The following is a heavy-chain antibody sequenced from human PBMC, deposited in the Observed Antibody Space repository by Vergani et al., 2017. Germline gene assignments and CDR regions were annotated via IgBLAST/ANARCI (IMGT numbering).Heavy chain of an antibody. J-gene: IGHJ4*02. Sequence: QVQLVQSGAEVKKPGSSVKVSCKASGGTFSSYAISWVRQAPGQGLEWMGRIIPILGTANYAQKFQGRVTITADESPSTAYMEPSSLRSEDTAVYYCARDLEGKEMATISLDYWGQGTLVTVSS. D-gene: IGHD5-24*01. CDR1: GGTFSSYA. V-gene: IGHV1-69*11. CDR2: IIPILGTA. CDR3: ARDLEGKEMATISLDY.